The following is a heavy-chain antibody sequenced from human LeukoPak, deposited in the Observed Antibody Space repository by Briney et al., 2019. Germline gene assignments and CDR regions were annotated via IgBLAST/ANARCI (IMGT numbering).Heavy chain of an antibody. CDR2: ITGSGGNT. Sequence: GGSLRLSCAASGFIFSSYSVSWVRQAPGKGLEWVSVITGSGGNTYYADSVKGRFTISKDNSKNTVYLQMSSLRVDDTAVYCCAKAASSSWPSYYYGMDVWGQGTTVTVSS. CDR3: AKAASSSWPSYYYGMDV. D-gene: IGHD6-13*01. J-gene: IGHJ6*02. CDR1: GFIFSSYS. V-gene: IGHV3-23*01.